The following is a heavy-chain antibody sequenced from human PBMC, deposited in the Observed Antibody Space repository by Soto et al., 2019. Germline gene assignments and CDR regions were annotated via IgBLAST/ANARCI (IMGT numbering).Heavy chain of an antibody. D-gene: IGHD1-26*01. Sequence: SETLSLTCTVSGGSVSSGSYYWSWIRQPPGKGLEWIGYIYYSGSTNYNPSLKSRVTISVDTSKNQFSLKLSSVTAADTAVYYCARVRIVGATLFDYWGQGTLVTVSS. CDR1: GGSVSSGSYY. CDR2: IYYSGST. J-gene: IGHJ4*02. V-gene: IGHV4-61*01. CDR3: ARVRIVGATLFDY.